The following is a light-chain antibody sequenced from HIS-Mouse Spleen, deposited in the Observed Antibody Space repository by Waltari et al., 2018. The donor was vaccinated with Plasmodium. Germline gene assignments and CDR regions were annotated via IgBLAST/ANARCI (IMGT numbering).Light chain of an antibody. J-gene: IGLJ3*02. Sequence: QSALTQPRSVSGSPGQSVTISCTGTSSDVGGYNYVSWYQQHPGKTPKLMIYDVSKRPSGVPDRFSGSNSGNTASLTISGLQAEDDADYYCCSDAGSYTLVFGGGTKLTVL. V-gene: IGLV2-11*01. CDR2: DVS. CDR1: SSDVGGYNY. CDR3: CSDAGSYTLV.